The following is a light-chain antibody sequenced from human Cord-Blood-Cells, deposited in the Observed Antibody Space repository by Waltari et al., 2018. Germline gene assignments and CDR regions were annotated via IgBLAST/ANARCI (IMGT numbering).Light chain of an antibody. CDR1: QDISNC. J-gene: IGKJ5*01. CDR2: DAS. Sequence: DIQMTQSRSSLSASVRDRVTITCQASQDISNCMYWYQQQPEKPPKLLIYDASNLETGVPSRFSGSGSGTDFTFTISSLQPEDVATYYCQQYDNLPITFGQGTRLEIK. V-gene: IGKV1-33*01. CDR3: QQYDNLPIT.